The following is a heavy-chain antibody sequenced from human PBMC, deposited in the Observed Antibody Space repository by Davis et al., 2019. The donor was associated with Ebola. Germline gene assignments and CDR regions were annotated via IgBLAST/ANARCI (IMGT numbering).Heavy chain of an antibody. J-gene: IGHJ4*02. CDR1: GYTFTSYY. CDR2: INPNSGGT. Sequence: AASVKVSCKASGYTFTSYYIHWVRQAPGQGLEWMGRINPNSGGTNYAQKFQGRVTMTRDTSISTAYMELSRLRSDDTAVYYCARGSPGSLFDYWGQGTLVTVSS. CDR3: ARGSPGSLFDY. V-gene: IGHV1-2*06. D-gene: IGHD1-26*01.